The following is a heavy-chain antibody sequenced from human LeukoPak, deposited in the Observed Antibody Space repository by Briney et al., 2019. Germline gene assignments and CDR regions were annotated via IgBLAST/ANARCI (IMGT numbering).Heavy chain of an antibody. CDR2: ISGSDGST. CDR1: GFTFNNYA. V-gene: IGHV3-23*01. Sequence: GGSLRLSCAVSGFTFNNYAMSWVRQAPGKGLKWVSAISGSDGSTYYADSVKGRFTISRDNSKNTLYLQLDSLRAEDTAIYYCAKEGERTWIQLWFDYWGQGTLVTVSS. CDR3: AKEGERTWIQLWFDY. D-gene: IGHD5-18*01. J-gene: IGHJ4*02.